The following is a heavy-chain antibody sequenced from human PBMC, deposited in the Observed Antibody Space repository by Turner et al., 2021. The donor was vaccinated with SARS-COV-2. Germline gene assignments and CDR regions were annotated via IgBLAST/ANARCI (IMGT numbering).Heavy chain of an antibody. Sequence: QVQLVQSGAEVKKPGASVKVYCEASGYTFAGYYIHWVRQAPGQGLKWMGWINPNSGGTNYAQRFQGRVTMTGDTSISTAYMELSTLRSDDTAVYYCARSVSWLQSLTVDYWGQGTLVTVSS. D-gene: IGHD5-12*01. CDR3: ARSVSWLQSLTVDY. CDR1: GYTFAGYY. J-gene: IGHJ4*02. CDR2: INPNSGGT. V-gene: IGHV1-2*02.